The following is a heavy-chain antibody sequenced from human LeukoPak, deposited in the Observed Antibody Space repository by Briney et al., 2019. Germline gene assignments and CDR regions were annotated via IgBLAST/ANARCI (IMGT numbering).Heavy chain of an antibody. CDR3: ARDIGRWGYYYYAMDL. Sequence: SGGSLRLSCAASGFTASSNYMSWVRQAPGKGLEWVSVIYSGGSTYYADSVKGRFTISRDNSKNTLYLQMNSLRAEDTAVYYCARDIGRWGYYYYAMDLWGQGTTVTVSS. CDR2: IYSGGST. J-gene: IGHJ6*02. V-gene: IGHV3-53*01. CDR1: GFTASSNY. D-gene: IGHD5-24*01.